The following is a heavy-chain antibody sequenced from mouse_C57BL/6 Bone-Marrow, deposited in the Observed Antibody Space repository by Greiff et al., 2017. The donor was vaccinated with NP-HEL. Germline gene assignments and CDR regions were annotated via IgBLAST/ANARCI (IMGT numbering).Heavy chain of an antibody. CDR1: GFSLTSYG. CDR3: ARKHYAMDY. J-gene: IGHJ4*01. Sequence: QVQLKESGPGLVQPSPSLSITCTASGFSLTSYGVHWVRQSPGKGLEWLGVIWRGGGTAYNAAFISRRSISKDNSKSQVFVKMNSVQADDTAIYYCARKHYAMDYWGQGTSVTVSS. CDR2: IWRGGGT. V-gene: IGHV2-2*01.